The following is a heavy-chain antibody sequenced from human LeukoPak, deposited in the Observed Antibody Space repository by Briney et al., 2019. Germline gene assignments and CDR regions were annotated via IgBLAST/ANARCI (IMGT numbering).Heavy chain of an antibody. D-gene: IGHD3-3*01. CDR2: ISWNSGSI. Sequence: PGGSLRLSCAASGFTFDDYATHRVRQAPGKGLEWVSGISWNSGSIGYADSVKGRFTISRDNAKNSLYLQMNSLRAEDTALYYCASITTLDYWGQGTLVTVSS. J-gene: IGHJ4*02. V-gene: IGHV3-9*01. CDR3: ASITTLDY. CDR1: GFTFDDYA.